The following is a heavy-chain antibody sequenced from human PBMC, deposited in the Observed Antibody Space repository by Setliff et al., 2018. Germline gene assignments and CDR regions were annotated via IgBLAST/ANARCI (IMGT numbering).Heavy chain of an antibody. J-gene: IGHJ4*02. CDR2: INPGGGSA. CDR1: GGTFNSFL. Sequence: GASVKVSCKNSGGTFNSFLVSWVRQAPGQGLEWMGIINPGGGSASIVEKFQGRVTMTSDTSTSTVYLDLSGLTSEDTAVYYCGRAGVAAADRKGLLDHWGQGTLVTVSS. D-gene: IGHD6-13*01. CDR3: GRAGVAAADRKGLLDH. V-gene: IGHV1-46*02.